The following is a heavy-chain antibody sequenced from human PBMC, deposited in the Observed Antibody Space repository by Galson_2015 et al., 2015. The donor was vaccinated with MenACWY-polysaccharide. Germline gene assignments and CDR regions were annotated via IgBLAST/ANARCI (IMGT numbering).Heavy chain of an antibody. Sequence: SLRLSCAASGFKFSNYWMTWVRQAPGEGLEWVANIKKDGSEKHYVDSVRGRFTISRDNALYPQMNSLRAEDTAVYFCARGHYGMDVWGQGTTVTVSS. CDR1: GFKFSNYW. J-gene: IGHJ6*02. V-gene: IGHV3-7*01. CDR2: IKKDGSEK. CDR3: ARGHYGMDV.